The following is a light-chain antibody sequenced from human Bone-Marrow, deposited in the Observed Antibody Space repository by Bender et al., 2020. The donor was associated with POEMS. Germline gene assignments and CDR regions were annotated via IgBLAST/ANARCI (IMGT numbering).Light chain of an antibody. V-gene: IGLV2-23*02. CDR3: QSYDGSLSSYV. J-gene: IGLJ1*01. CDR2: AVT. CDR1: SRDVGISNL. Sequence: QSALTQPASISGSPGQAITISCTGTSRDVGISNLVSWYQQYPGRAPKLILFAVTNRPSGVPDRFSGSKSVTSASLAITGLQADDEADYFCQSYDGSLSSYVFGTGTRVTVL.